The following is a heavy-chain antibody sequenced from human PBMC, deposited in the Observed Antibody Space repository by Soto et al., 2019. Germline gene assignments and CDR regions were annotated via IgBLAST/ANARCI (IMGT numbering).Heavy chain of an antibody. CDR3: ARWGPYDDSSGYSPPVDY. D-gene: IGHD3-22*01. J-gene: IGHJ4*02. CDR1: GFTFSSYG. Sequence: QVQLVESGGGVVQPGRSLRLSCAASGFTFSSYGMHWVRQAPGKGLEWVAVIWYDGSNKYYADSVKGRFTISRDNSKNTRYRQMTGLGAADTAVYYCARWGPYDDSSGYSPPVDYWGQGTLVTVSS. V-gene: IGHV3-33*01. CDR2: IWYDGSNK.